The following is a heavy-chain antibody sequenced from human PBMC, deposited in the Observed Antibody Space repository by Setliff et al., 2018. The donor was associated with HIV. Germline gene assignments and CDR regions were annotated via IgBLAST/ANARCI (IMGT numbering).Heavy chain of an antibody. D-gene: IGHD3-10*01. CDR2: IWYDGSSE. J-gene: IGHJ6*03. V-gene: IGHV3-33*08. CDR1: GFTFSSYA. CDR3: ARYGLDGVTIFSPLSGYMDV. Sequence: SLRLSCAASGFTFSSYAMHWVRQAPGKGLAWVAVIWYDGSSEYYGDSVKGRFTISRDNSNTLYLQVNSLRAEDTAVYYCARYGLDGVTIFSPLSGYMDVWGKGTTVTVSS.